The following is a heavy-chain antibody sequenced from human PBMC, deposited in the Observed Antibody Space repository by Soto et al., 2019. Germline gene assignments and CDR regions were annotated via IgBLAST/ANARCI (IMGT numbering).Heavy chain of an antibody. V-gene: IGHV4-34*01. D-gene: IGHD2-2*01. CDR3: ARGGDIVVVPAANQFDY. J-gene: IGHJ4*02. Sequence: PSETLSLTCAVYGGSFSGYYWSWIRQPPGKGLEWIGEINHSGSTNYNPSLKSRVTISVDTSKNQFSLKLSSVTAADTAVYYCARGGDIVVVPAANQFDYWGQGTLVTVS. CDR1: GGSFSGYY. CDR2: INHSGST.